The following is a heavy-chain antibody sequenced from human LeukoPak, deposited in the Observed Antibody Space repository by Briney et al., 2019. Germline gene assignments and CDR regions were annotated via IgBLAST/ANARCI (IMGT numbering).Heavy chain of an antibody. CDR3: ARGYGGLPDFEY. CDR1: GDSISTFY. CDR2: FYTSGSA. V-gene: IGHV4-4*07. J-gene: IGHJ4*02. D-gene: IGHD1-26*01. Sequence: PSETLSLTCTVFGDSISTFYWSWIRQQPAGKGLEWIGRFYTSGSANYNASLQGRVTMSVDTSKSQFFLKLSAVTAADTAVYYCARGYGGLPDFEYWGQGILVTVSS.